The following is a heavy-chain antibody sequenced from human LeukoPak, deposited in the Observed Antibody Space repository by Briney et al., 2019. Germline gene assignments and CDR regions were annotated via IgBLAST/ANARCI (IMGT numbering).Heavy chain of an antibody. CDR2: IDHRGNT. CDR3: ARIKEANYYYMDV. CDR1: GYSIGSDHY. Sequence: SETLSLTCSVSGYSIGSDHYWGWIRRSPGKGLEWIGSIDHRGNTYYRPSLKSRVTISLATSKNQLSLKLTSVNAADTAVYYCARIKEANYYYMDVWGKGTTVTVSS. J-gene: IGHJ6*03. V-gene: IGHV4-38-2*02.